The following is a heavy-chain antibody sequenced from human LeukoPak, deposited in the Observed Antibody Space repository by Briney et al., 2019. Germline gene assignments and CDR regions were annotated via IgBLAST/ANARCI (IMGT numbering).Heavy chain of an antibody. CDR3: ARLEQQLVQGAYYFDY. CDR2: IYYSGST. V-gene: IGHV4-59*08. J-gene: IGHJ4*02. D-gene: IGHD6-13*01. CDR1: GGSISSYY. Sequence: SETLSLTCTVSGGSISSYYWSWIRQPPGKGLEWIWYIYYSGSTNYNPSLKSRVTISVDTSKNQFSLKLSSVTAAETAVYYCARLEQQLVQGAYYFDYWGQGTLVTVSS.